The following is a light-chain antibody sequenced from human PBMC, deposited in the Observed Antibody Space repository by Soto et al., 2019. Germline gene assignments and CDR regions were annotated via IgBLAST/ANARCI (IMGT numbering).Light chain of an antibody. Sequence: ETVMTQSPATLSVSPGERVTLSCRASQSVRTNLVWYQQSPGQPPRLLIYGASDRVAGVPDRFSGSGSGTDVTLTISGLQSEECAVYYCQQYNEWPRTFGQEPKLEIK. J-gene: IGKJ2*01. CDR2: GAS. CDR3: QQYNEWPRT. V-gene: IGKV3-15*01. CDR1: QSVRTN.